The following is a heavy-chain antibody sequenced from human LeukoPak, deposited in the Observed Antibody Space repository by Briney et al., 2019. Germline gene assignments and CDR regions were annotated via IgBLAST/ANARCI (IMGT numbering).Heavy chain of an antibody. CDR1: GFTFSSYG. J-gene: IGHJ4*02. Sequence: GGSLRLSCAASGFTFSSYGMHWVRQAPGKGLEWVAVIWYGGSNKYYADSVKGRFTISRDNSKNTLYLQMNSLRAEDTAVYYCVKGPSQSEYWGQGTLVTVSS. V-gene: IGHV3-30*02. CDR2: IWYGGSNK. CDR3: VKGPSQSEY.